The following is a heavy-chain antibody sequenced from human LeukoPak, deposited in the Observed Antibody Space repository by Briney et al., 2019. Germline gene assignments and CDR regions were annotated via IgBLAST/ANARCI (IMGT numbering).Heavy chain of an antibody. CDR2: VTGSGGGT. V-gene: IGHV3-23*01. CDR1: GFTFSNYA. D-gene: IGHD6-13*01. Sequence: GGSLRLSCAASGFTFSNYALSWVRQAPGKGLEWVSAVTGSGGGTYYADSVKGRFTISRDNAKNSLYLQMNSLRAEDTAVYYCASPPVAAGGNVYFHHWGQGTLVTVSS. CDR3: ASPPVAAGGNVYFHH. J-gene: IGHJ1*01.